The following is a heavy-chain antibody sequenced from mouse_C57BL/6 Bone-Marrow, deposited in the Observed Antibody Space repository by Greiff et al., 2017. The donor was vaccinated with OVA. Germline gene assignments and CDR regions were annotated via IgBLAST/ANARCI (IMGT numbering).Heavy chain of an antibody. V-gene: IGHV1-81*01. CDR3: ARSGLYAMDY. CDR2: IYPRSGNT. CDR1: GYTFTSYG. J-gene: IGHJ4*01. D-gene: IGHD2-2*01. Sequence: QVQLQQSGAELARPGASVKLSCKASGYTFTSYGISWVKQRTGQGLEWIGEIYPRSGNTYYNEKFKGKATLTADKSSSTAYMELRSLTSVDSAVFFCARSGLYAMDYGGQGTSVTVS.